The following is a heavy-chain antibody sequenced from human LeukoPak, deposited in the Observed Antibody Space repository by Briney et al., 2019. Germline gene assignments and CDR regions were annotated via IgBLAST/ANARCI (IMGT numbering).Heavy chain of an antibody. V-gene: IGHV3-30*02. CDR2: IRYDGSNK. CDR1: GFTFSSYW. Sequence: PGGSLRLSCAASGFTFSSYWMSWVRQAPGKGLEWVAFIRYDGSNKYYADSVKGRFTISRDNSKNTLYLQMNSLRAEDTAVYYCAKDGVWFGDFYYYMDVWGKGTTVTISS. J-gene: IGHJ6*03. CDR3: AKDGVWFGDFYYYMDV. D-gene: IGHD3-10*01.